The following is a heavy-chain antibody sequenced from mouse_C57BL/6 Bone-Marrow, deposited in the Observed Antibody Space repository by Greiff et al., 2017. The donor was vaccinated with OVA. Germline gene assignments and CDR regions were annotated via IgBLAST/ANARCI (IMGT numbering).Heavy chain of an antibody. Sequence: QVQLQQPGTELVKPGASVKLSCKASGYTFTSYWMHWVKQRPGQGLEWIGNINPSNGGTNYNEKFKGKATFTADTSSNTAYMQLSSLTTEDSAIYYCASPFITTVVARAYWGQGTLVTVSA. J-gene: IGHJ3*01. V-gene: IGHV1-53*01. D-gene: IGHD1-1*01. CDR1: GYTFTSYW. CDR3: ASPFITTVVARAY. CDR2: INPSNGGT.